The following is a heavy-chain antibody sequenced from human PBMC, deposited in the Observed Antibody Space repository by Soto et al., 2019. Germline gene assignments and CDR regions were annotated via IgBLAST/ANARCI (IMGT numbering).Heavy chain of an antibody. CDR2: IYHSGST. V-gene: IGHV4-4*02. D-gene: IGHD6-19*01. J-gene: IGHJ6*02. Sequence: SETLSLTCAVSGGSSSGSNWWGWGRQPPGKGLEWIGEIYHSGSTNYNPSLKSRVTISVDKSKNQFSLKLSSVTAADTAVYYCARERYSSGRGRGMDVWGQGTTVTVSS. CDR3: ARERYSSGRGRGMDV. CDR1: GGSSSGSNW.